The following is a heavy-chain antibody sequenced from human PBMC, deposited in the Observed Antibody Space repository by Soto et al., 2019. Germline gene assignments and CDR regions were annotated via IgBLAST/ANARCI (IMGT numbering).Heavy chain of an antibody. CDR2: ISYDGSNK. CDR1: GFTFSSYA. Sequence: GGSLRLSCAASGFTFSSYAMHWVRQAPGKGLEWVAVISYDGSNKYYADSVKGRFTISRDNSKNTLYLQMNSLRAEDTAVYYCARDLRFAVTTGYWGQGTLVTVSS. V-gene: IGHV3-30-3*01. CDR3: ARDLRFAVTTGY. D-gene: IGHD4-17*01. J-gene: IGHJ4*02.